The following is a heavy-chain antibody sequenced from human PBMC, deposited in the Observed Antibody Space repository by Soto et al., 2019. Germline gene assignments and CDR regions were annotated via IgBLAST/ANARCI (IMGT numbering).Heavy chain of an antibody. V-gene: IGHV4-39*02. CDR2: TYYSGST. CDR1: GASISSSTLY. D-gene: IGHD1-26*01. CDR3: AREGDAGSFLSPFDY. J-gene: IGHJ4*02. Sequence: SETLSLTCNVSGASISSSTLYWGWIRQPPGKGLEWIGTTYYSGSTYYNPSLKSRVTISVDTSKNQFSLELNSVTAADTAVYYCAREGDAGSFLSPFDYWGLGTLVTVSS.